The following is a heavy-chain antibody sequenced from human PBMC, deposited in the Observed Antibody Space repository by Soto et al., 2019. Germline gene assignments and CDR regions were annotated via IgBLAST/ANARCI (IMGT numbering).Heavy chain of an antibody. Sequence: EVQLVESGGGLVKPGGSLRLSCAASGLTFSSYTFNWVRQAPGKGLEWVSSISSSSGFIYYADSVKGQFTISRDNADHSLHLQITSPRAEARAVYFCARDISRGYDHSRSYLDYWAQGTLVTVAA. V-gene: IGHV3-21*01. J-gene: IGHJ4*02. CDR1: GLTFSSYT. D-gene: IGHD6-25*01. CDR2: ISSSSGFI. CDR3: ARDISRGYDHSRSYLDY.